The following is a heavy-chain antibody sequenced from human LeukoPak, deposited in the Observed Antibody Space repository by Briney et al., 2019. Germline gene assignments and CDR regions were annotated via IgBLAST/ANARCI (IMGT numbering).Heavy chain of an antibody. CDR3: ARDGYNSWYYYYYMDV. Sequence: PGGSLRLSCAASGFTFSSYWMSWVRQAPGKGLEWVANIKQDGSEKYYVDSVKGRFTISRDNAKNSLYLQTNSLRAEDTAVYYCARDGYNSWYYYYYMDVWGKGTTVTVSS. CDR2: IKQDGSEK. CDR1: GFTFSSYW. J-gene: IGHJ6*03. V-gene: IGHV3-7*01. D-gene: IGHD5-24*01.